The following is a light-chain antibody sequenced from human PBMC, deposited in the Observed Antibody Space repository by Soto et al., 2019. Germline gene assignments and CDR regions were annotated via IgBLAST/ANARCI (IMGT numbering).Light chain of an antibody. Sequence: EIVMTQSPATLSVSPGERATLSCRASQSAGTKLAWYQQKPGQAPRLLIYDTSTRATGIPVRISGSGSGTEFTLPIISLQSEDFAVYYCQHYNNWPLLTFGGGTKVEIK. J-gene: IGKJ4*01. V-gene: IGKV3-15*01. CDR3: QHYNNWPLLT. CDR1: QSAGTK. CDR2: DTS.